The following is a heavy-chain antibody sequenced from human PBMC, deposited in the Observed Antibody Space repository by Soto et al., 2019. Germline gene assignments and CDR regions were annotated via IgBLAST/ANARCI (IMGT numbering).Heavy chain of an antibody. J-gene: IGHJ6*02. D-gene: IGHD2-2*01. CDR1: GGTFSSYA. CDR3: ARDIVVVPAAKNYYYGMDV. CDR2: IIPIFGTA. V-gene: IGHV1-69*13. Sequence: GASVKVSCKASGGTFSSYAISWVRQAPGQGLEWMGGIIPIFGTANYAQKFQGRVTITADESTSTAYMELSSLRSEDTAVYYCARDIVVVPAAKNYYYGMDVWGQGTTVTVSS.